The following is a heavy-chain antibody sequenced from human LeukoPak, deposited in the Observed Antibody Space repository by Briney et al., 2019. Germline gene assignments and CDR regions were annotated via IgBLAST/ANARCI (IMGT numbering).Heavy chain of an antibody. J-gene: IGHJ4*02. CDR2: ISNGGGST. CDR3: AKRHSSDWFYFEY. CDR1: GFTFSNYS. Sequence: GGSLRLSCAASGFTFSNYSMSWVRQAPGKGLEWVSTISNGGGSTYYADSVRGRFTISRDNSKNTLFLQMNSLRAEDTAVYYCAKRHSSDWFYFEYWGQGNLVTVSS. D-gene: IGHD6-19*01. V-gene: IGHV3-23*01.